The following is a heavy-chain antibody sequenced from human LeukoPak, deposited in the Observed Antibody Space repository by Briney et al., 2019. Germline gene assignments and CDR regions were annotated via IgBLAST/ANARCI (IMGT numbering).Heavy chain of an antibody. Sequence: PGGSLRVSCAASGFTFSSYAMSWVRQAPGKGLEWISGISTNSRGTYYADSVKGRFTISRDNSKNTLYLQMNSLRAEDTAVYYCAKDPFVFESASYLIDYWGQGTLVTVSS. D-gene: IGHD3-10*01. CDR1: GFTFSSYA. J-gene: IGHJ4*02. CDR2: ISTNSRGT. V-gene: IGHV3-23*01. CDR3: AKDPFVFESASYLIDY.